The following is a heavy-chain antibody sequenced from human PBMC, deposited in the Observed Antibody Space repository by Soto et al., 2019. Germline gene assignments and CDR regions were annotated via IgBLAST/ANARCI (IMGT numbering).Heavy chain of an antibody. CDR3: TPGLLYVVNASLDY. CDR1: GFTFSGSG. D-gene: IGHD3-10*02. J-gene: IGHJ4*02. CDR2: IRSRATSYAT. Sequence: EVQLVESGGGLVQPGGSLKLSCAASGFTFSGSGMHWVRQAPGKGLEWVGRIRSRATSYATEYAASVSGRFTSSRDDSKYIAYLHMDRLRTADTSVYFCTPGLLYVVNASLDYWGQGTPVTVSS. V-gene: IGHV3-73*02.